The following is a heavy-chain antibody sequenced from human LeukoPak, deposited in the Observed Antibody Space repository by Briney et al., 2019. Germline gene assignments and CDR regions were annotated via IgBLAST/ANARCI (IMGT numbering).Heavy chain of an antibody. CDR1: GDSIDNYY. Sequence: LETLSLSCSVSGDSIDNYYWNWIRQPPGKGLEWIGYIYYSGITKYNPSLKSRVAISVDTSKNQFSLQLRSVTAADTAIYYCVRDAYGDNWFDPWGQGTLVTVSS. CDR3: VRDAYGDNWFDP. CDR2: IYYSGIT. V-gene: IGHV4-59*01. J-gene: IGHJ5*02. D-gene: IGHD2-21*01.